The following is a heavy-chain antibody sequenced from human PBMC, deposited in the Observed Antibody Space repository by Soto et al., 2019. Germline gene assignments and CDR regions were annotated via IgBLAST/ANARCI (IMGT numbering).Heavy chain of an antibody. Sequence: QEQLVQSGAEVKKPGSSVKVSCKASGGIFSSYAISWVRQAPGQGLEWMGGIITIVGTANYAQKLQGRVTITADESTNTDYMGLSSLNSDETAIDYCARGGSGYVLFNEFWGQGALVTVSS. CDR2: IITIVGTA. D-gene: IGHD3-22*01. V-gene: IGHV1-69*01. J-gene: IGHJ4*02. CDR3: ARGGSGYVLFNEF. CDR1: GGIFSSYA.